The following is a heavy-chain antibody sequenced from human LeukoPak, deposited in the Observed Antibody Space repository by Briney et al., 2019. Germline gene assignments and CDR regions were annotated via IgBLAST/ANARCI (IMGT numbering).Heavy chain of an antibody. J-gene: IGHJ5*02. CDR1: GYTFTGYY. V-gene: IGHV1-18*04. Sequence: GASVKVSCKASGYTFTGYYMHWVRQAPGQGLECMGGIIPIFGTANYAQKLQGRVTMTTDTSTSTAYMELRSLRSDDTAVYYCARAMITFAWFDPWGQGTLVTVSS. CDR3: ARAMITFAWFDP. D-gene: IGHD3-16*01. CDR2: IIPIFGTA.